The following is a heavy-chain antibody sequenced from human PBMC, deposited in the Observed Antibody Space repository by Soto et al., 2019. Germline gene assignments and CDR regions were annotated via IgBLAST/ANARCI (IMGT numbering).Heavy chain of an antibody. CDR3: ARGSSIAGLYYGMDV. J-gene: IGHJ6*02. CDR2: IYYSGST. Sequence: SETLSLTCTVSGDSISNYYWSWIRQPPGKGLEWIGYIYYSGSTNYNPSLKSRVTISVDTSKKQFSLKLSSVTAADTAVYYCARGSSIAGLYYGMDVWGQRTLVTVSS. D-gene: IGHD6-6*01. V-gene: IGHV4-59*01. CDR1: GDSISNYY.